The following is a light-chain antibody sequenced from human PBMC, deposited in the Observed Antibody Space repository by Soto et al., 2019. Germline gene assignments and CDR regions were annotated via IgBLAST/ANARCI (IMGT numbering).Light chain of an antibody. J-gene: IGKJ1*01. CDR3: QQYGSSPRT. Sequence: VLTPSPDTLSLPPGERATLSCMAIQSVRSSYLAWYQQKPGQPPRLLIYGASSRATGIPESFSGSESGTDFTLTISRLEPEDFAVYYCQQYGSSPRTFGRGTKVDIK. CDR2: GAS. V-gene: IGKV3-20*01. CDR1: QSVRSSY.